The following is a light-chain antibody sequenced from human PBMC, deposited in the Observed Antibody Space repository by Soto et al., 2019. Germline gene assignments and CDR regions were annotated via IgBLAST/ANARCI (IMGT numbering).Light chain of an antibody. Sequence: QSVLTQPATVSGSPGQSITISCTGTSSDVGGYNFVSWYKQHPGKAPKLMIFVVSHRPSGDSNRFSGSKSGNTASLTISGLQAEDEADYYCSSFSSTTTHVVFGGGTQLTVL. CDR2: VVS. V-gene: IGLV2-14*03. CDR3: SSFSSTTTHVV. J-gene: IGLJ2*01. CDR1: SSDVGGYNF.